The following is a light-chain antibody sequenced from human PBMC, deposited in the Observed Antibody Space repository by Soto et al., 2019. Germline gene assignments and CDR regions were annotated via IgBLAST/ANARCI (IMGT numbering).Light chain of an antibody. J-gene: IGKJ2*01. CDR1: QSVNGNY. CDR3: QQYGSSFRYT. V-gene: IGKV3-20*01. Sequence: EIVLTQSPGTLSLSPGERATLSCRASQSVNGNYLTWYPQKPGQAPRLLIYGASSRATGIPDRFSGSGSGPDFTLTISRLEPEDFVVYYCQQYGSSFRYTFGQGTKLEIK. CDR2: GAS.